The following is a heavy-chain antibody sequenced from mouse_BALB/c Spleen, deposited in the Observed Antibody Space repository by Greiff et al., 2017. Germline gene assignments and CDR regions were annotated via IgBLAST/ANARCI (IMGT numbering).Heavy chain of an antibody. V-gene: IGHV1-12*01. D-gene: IGHD3-1*01. CDR3: ARSRLGYYFDY. J-gene: IGHJ2*01. Sequence: QVQLQQSGAELVKPGASVKMSCKASGYTFTSYNMHWVKQTPGQGLEWIGAIYPGNGDTSYNQKFKGKATLTADKSSSTAYMQLSSLTSEDSAVYYCARSRLGYYFDYGGQGTTLTVSS. CDR2: IYPGNGDT. CDR1: GYTFTSYN.